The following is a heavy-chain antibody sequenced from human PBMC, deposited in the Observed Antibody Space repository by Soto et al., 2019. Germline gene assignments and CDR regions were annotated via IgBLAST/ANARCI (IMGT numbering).Heavy chain of an antibody. V-gene: IGHV3-23*01. J-gene: IGHJ4*02. Sequence: EVQLLESGGGLVQPGGSLRLSCVTSGFTFSSCTMNWVRQAPGQGLEWVSSVRRSGAYYADSVKGRFTISRDNSRSTLYLQMDSLRAEDTAVYYCAKVLTDDNGWYHFDSWGQGTLFTVSS. CDR1: GFTFSSCT. D-gene: IGHD6-19*01. CDR2: VRRSGA. CDR3: AKVLTDDNGWYHFDS.